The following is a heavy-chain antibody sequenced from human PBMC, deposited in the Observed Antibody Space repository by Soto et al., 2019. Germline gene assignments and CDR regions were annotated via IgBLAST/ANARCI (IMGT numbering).Heavy chain of an antibody. D-gene: IGHD3-22*01. V-gene: IGHV4-61*01. CDR3: ARNSYYYDSSGPDAFDI. CDR2: IYYSGST. Sequence: QVQLQESGPGLVKPSETLSLTCTVSGGSVSSGSYYWSWIRQPPGKGLEWIGYIYYSGSTNYNPSLKSRVTISVDTSKNQFSLKLSSVTAADTAVYYCARNSYYYDSSGPDAFDIWGQGTMVTVSS. CDR1: GGSVSSGSYY. J-gene: IGHJ3*02.